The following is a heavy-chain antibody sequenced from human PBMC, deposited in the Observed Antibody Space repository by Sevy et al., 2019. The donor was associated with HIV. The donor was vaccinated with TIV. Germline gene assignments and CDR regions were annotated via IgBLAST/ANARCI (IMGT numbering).Heavy chain of an antibody. J-gene: IGHJ4*02. CDR1: GFTPSSYG. V-gene: IGHV3-33*01. CDR3: ARDPRMYGDYLLAYFDY. D-gene: IGHD2-8*01. Sequence: GGSLRLSCAASGFTPSSYGMHWVRQAPGKGLEWVAVIGYDGSNKYYADSVKGGFTISRDNSKNTLFLQMDDLRAEDTAVYYCARDPRMYGDYLLAYFDYWGQGTLVTVSS. CDR2: IGYDGSNK.